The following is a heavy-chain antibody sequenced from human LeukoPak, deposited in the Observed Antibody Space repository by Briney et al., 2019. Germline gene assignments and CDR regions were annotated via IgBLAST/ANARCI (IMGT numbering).Heavy chain of an antibody. Sequence: PGRSLRLSCAASGFTFTNYGMHWVRQAPGKGLEWVAVISYDGSDKYYADSVQGRSTISRDNSKNTLYLQMNSLGPEDTAVYYCVKDRTGTYTLDYWGQGTLVTVSS. V-gene: IGHV3-30*18. CDR2: ISYDGSDK. CDR3: VKDRTGTYTLDY. J-gene: IGHJ4*02. D-gene: IGHD3-10*01. CDR1: GFTFTNYG.